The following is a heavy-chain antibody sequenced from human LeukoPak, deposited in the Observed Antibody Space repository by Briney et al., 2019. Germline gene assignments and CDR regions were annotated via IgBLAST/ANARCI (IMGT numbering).Heavy chain of an antibody. J-gene: IGHJ4*02. D-gene: IGHD3/OR15-3a*01. CDR2: IKQDGSEK. Sequence: GGSLRLSCVASGFTFSSYWMSWVRQAPGKGLEWVANIKQDGSEKYYVDSMKGRFTISRDNAKNSLYLQMNSLRAEDTAVYYCARGAWTFDYWGQGALVSVSS. V-gene: IGHV3-7*01. CDR3: ARGAWTFDY. CDR1: GFTFSSYW.